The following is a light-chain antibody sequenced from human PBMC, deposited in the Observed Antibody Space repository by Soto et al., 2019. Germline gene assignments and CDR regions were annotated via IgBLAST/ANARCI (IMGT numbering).Light chain of an antibody. V-gene: IGKV3-15*01. CDR1: QSISDT. Sequence: EIVMTQSPATLSVSPGGRATLSCRASQSISDTLAWYQQKPGQAPRLLIHGASTRAPGFPARFSGSGSGTDFTLTISSLQSEDFAVYYCQQFGSSPMYTFGQGTKLEIK. CDR3: QQFGSSPMYT. CDR2: GAS. J-gene: IGKJ2*01.